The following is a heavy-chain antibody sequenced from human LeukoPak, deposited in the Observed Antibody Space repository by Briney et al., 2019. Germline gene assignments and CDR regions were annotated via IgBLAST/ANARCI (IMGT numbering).Heavy chain of an antibody. CDR1: GFTFRDYY. CDR2: ISSSGSTI. V-gene: IGHV3-11*01. J-gene: IGHJ4*02. Sequence: GGSLRLSCAASGFTFRDYYMSWIRQAPGKGLEWVSYISSSGSTIYHADSVKGRFTISRDNAKNSTYLQMNSLRAEDTAAYYCARCPLMAIHFDFWGQGTLVTVSS. D-gene: IGHD2-8*01. CDR3: ARCPLMAIHFDF.